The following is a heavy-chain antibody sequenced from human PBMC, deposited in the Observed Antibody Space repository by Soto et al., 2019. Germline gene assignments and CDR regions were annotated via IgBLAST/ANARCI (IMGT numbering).Heavy chain of an antibody. CDR1: GYNFGTYW. CDR2: TYPDDSQT. J-gene: IGHJ5*02. V-gene: IGHV5-51*01. CDR3: ARRRYFDTLLDP. Sequence: PGESLKISCKASGYNFGTYWIGWVRQISGKGLEWMGITYPDDSQTQYSPSFQGQVTISVDKSINTIYLQWSSLKASDTATYFCARRRYFDTLLDPWGQGTPVTVSS. D-gene: IGHD3-9*01.